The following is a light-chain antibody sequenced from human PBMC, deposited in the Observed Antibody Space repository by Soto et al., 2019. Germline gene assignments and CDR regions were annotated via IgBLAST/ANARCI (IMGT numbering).Light chain of an antibody. CDR3: QQYGSSPPAWT. Sequence: EIVLTQSPGTLSLSPGETATLSCRASQSVSSSYLAWYQQKPGQAPRLLIYGASSSATGIPDRFSGSGSGTDFTPTISTPEPEDFAVYYCQQYGSSPPAWTFGQGTKVEIK. J-gene: IGKJ1*01. V-gene: IGKV3-20*01. CDR1: QSVSSSY. CDR2: GAS.